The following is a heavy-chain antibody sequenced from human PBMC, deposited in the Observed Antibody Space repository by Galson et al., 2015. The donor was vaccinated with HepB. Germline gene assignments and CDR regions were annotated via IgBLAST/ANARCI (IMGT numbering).Heavy chain of an antibody. D-gene: IGHD2-15*01. CDR2: IYHSGST. J-gene: IGHJ5*02. Sequence: SETLSLTCAVSGGSISSSNWWSWVRQPPGKGLEWIGEIYHSGSTNYNPSLKSRVTISVDKSKNQFSLKLSSVTAADTAVYYCARDLDCSGGSCLWFDPWGQGTLVTVSS. V-gene: IGHV4-4*02. CDR3: ARDLDCSGGSCLWFDP. CDR1: GGSISSSNW.